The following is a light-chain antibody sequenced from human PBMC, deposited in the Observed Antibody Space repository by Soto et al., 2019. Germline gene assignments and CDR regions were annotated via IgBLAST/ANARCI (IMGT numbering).Light chain of an antibody. J-gene: IGKJ1*01. CDR1: QNISSY. CDR3: QQSYSTLWT. Sequence: DIQMTQSPSSLSASVGDRVTITCRTSQNISSYLNWYQQKPGKAPRLLIYAASSLQSGVPSRFSGSGSGTDFTLTISSLQPEDFATYYCQQSYSTLWTFGQGTKV. CDR2: AAS. V-gene: IGKV1-39*01.